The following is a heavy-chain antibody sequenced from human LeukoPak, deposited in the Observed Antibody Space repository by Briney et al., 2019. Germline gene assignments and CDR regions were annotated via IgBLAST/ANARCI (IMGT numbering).Heavy chain of an antibody. CDR1: GGSISSYY. CDR3: ARDTDYYGSGRRAFDI. CDR2: IHYSGST. Sequence: SETLSLTCTVSGGSISSYYWSWIRQPAGKGLEWIGYIHYSGSTNYNPSLKSRVTISVDTSKNQFSLKLSSVTAADTAVYYCARDTDYYGSGRRAFDIWGQGTMVTVSS. D-gene: IGHD3-10*01. V-gene: IGHV4-59*01. J-gene: IGHJ3*02.